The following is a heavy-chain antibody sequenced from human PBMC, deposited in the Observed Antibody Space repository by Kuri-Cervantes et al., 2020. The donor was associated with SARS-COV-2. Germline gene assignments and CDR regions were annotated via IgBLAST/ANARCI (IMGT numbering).Heavy chain of an antibody. CDR2: INPSGGST. Sequence: ASVKVSCKPSGGTFISYDISWVRQAPGQGLEWMGIINPSGGSTSYAQKFQGRVTMTRDTSTSTVYMELSSLRSEDTAVYYCARAHEEDGSGGWFDPWGQGTLVTVSS. CDR1: GGTFISYD. V-gene: IGHV1-46*01. J-gene: IGHJ5*02. D-gene: IGHD1-26*01. CDR3: ARAHEEDGSGGWFDP.